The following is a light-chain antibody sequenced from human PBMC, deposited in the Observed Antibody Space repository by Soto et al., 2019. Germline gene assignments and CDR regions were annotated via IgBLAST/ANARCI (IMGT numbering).Light chain of an antibody. Sequence: EIVLTQSPGILSFSPGERATLSCRASQSVSSSSLAWYQQKPGQAPGLLVYGASSRATGIPDRFSGSGSGTDFTLTISKLEPEDFAVYYCQQYGGSPLVTFGQGTKLEIK. CDR1: QSVSSSS. V-gene: IGKV3-20*01. J-gene: IGKJ2*01. CDR2: GAS. CDR3: QQYGGSPLVT.